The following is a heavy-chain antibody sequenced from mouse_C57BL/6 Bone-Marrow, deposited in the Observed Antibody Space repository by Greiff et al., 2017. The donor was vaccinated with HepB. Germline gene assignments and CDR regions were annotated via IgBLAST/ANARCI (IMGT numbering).Heavy chain of an antibody. CDR1: GYTFTSYW. CDR3: TRGIYYGYDEGLFAY. J-gene: IGHJ3*01. V-gene: IGHV1-5*01. Sequence: EVQLQESGTVLARPGASVKMSCKTSGYTFTSYWMHWVKQRPGQGLEWIGAIYPGNSDTSYNQKFKGKAKLTAVTSASTAYMELSSLTNEDSAVYYCTRGIYYGYDEGLFAYWGQGTLVTVSA. D-gene: IGHD2-2*01. CDR2: IYPGNSDT.